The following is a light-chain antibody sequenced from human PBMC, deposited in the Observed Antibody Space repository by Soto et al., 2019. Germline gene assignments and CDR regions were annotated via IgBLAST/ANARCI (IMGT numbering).Light chain of an antibody. CDR1: QSVSSY. V-gene: IGKV3-11*01. CDR3: QQRSNWPRFT. J-gene: IGKJ3*01. CDR2: DAS. Sequence: EIVLTQSPGTLSLSPGERATLSCRASQSVSSYLAWYQQKPGQAPRLLIYDASNRATGIPARFSGSGSGTDSTLTISSLEPEDFAVYYCQQRSNWPRFTFGPGTKV.